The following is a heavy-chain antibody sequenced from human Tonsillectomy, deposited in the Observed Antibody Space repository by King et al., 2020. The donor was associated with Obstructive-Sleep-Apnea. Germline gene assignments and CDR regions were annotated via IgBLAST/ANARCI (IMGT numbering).Heavy chain of an antibody. Sequence: QLQESGPGLVKPSETLSLTCTVSGGSIGSSSYYWGWIRQPPGKGLEGIGSMYYSGNTYYNPSLKCRVTISVDTSKNQFSLNLSSVTAADTAVYYCATKPPRYTYGLPNYYYAMDVWGQGTTVTVSS. D-gene: IGHD5-18*01. CDR3: ATKPPRYTYGLPNYYYAMDV. V-gene: IGHV4-39*07. CDR2: MYYSGNT. CDR1: GGSIGSSSYY. J-gene: IGHJ6*02.